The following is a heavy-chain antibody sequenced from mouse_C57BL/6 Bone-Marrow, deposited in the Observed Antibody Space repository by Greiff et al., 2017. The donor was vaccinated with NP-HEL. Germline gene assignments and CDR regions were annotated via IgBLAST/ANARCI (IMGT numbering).Heavy chain of an antibody. V-gene: IGHV1-64*01. D-gene: IGHD1-1*01. CDR3: ARWGTTVVASYWYFDV. Sequence: QVQLQQPGAELVKPGASVKLSCKASGYTFTSYWMHWVKQRPGQGLEWIGMIHPNSGSTNYNEKFKSKATLTVDTSSSTAYMQLSSLTSEDSAVDYCARWGTTVVASYWYFDVWGTGTTVTVSS. J-gene: IGHJ1*03. CDR1: GYTFTSYW. CDR2: IHPNSGST.